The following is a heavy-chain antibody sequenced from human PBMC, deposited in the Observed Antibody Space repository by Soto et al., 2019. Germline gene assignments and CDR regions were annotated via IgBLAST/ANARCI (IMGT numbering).Heavy chain of an antibody. J-gene: IGHJ6*02. CDR3: VRENYYYGMDV. CDR1: GYSFTSYW. V-gene: IGHV5-10-1*01. CDR2: IDPSDSYS. Sequence: GESLKISCKGSGYSFTSYWISWVRQMPGKGLEWMGRIDPSDSYSNYSPSFQGHVTISRDDSTNTLSLQMNSLRVEDTAMFYCVRENYYYGMDVWGQGTAVTVSS.